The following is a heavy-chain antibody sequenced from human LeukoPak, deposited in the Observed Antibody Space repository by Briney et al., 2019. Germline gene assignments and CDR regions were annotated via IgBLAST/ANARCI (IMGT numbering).Heavy chain of an antibody. D-gene: IGHD3-22*01. CDR2: IIPIFGTA. CDR1: GGTFSSYA. V-gene: IGHV1-69*01. CDR3: ARGEGSGGYYKFQTYYFDY. J-gene: IGHJ4*02. Sequence: SVKVSCKASGGTFSSYAISWVRQAPGQGLEWMGGIIPIFGTANYAQKFQGRVTITADESTSTAYMELSSLRSEDTAVYYCARGEGSGGYYKFQTYYFDYWGQGTLVTVSS.